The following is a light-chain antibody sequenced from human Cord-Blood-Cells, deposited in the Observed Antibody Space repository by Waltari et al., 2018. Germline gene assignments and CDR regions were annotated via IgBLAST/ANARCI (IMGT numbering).Light chain of an antibody. CDR3: AAWDDSLNGHYV. J-gene: IGLJ1*01. CDR2: SNY. V-gene: IGLV1-44*01. CDR1: SSNIGSNT. Sequence: QSVLTQPPSASGTPGQRVTISCSGSSSNIGSNTVNWYQQLPGTAPKLLIYSNYQRPSGVPDRFSGSKSGTSASLAISGLQSEDEADYYCAAWDDSLNGHYVFGTGTKVTVL.